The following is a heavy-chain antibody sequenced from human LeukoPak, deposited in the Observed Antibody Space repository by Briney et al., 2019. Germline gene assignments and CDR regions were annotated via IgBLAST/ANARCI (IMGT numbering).Heavy chain of an antibody. J-gene: IGHJ4*02. D-gene: IGHD6-13*01. Sequence: GGSLRLSCAASGFTFSSYSINWVRQAPGKGLEWVSSITATSSYIYYADSVRGRFTISRDNAKNSLYLQMNSLRAEDTAVYYCARPAAAIPPYWGQGTLVTVSS. CDR2: ITATSSYI. CDR1: GFTFSSYS. V-gene: IGHV3-21*01. CDR3: ARPAAAIPPY.